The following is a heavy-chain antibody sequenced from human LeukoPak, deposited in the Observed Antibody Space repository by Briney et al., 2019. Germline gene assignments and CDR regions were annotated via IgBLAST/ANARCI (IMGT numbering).Heavy chain of an antibody. J-gene: IGHJ4*02. CDR2: INPNSGGT. CDR3: ARDRSGTGLFDY. CDR1: GYTFTSYY. D-gene: IGHD1-7*01. V-gene: IGHV1-2*02. Sequence: ASVKVSCKASGYTFTSYYMHWVRQAPGQGLEWMGWINPNSGGTNYAQKFQGRVTMTRDTSISTAYMELSRLRSDDTAVYYCARDRSGTGLFDYWGQGTLVTVSS.